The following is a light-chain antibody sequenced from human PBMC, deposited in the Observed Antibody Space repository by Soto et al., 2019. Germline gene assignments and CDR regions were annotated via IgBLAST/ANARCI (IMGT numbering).Light chain of an antibody. J-gene: IGKJ4*01. V-gene: IGKV1-33*01. Sequence: DIQMTQSPSSLSASVGDRVTITCQASQDISKYLNWYQQKPGKAPKLLIYGASNLQTWVPSRFSGSGSGTDFTFTISSLQPEDIATYYCQQYDNLLTFGGGTKVEIK. CDR3: QQYDNLLT. CDR1: QDISKY. CDR2: GAS.